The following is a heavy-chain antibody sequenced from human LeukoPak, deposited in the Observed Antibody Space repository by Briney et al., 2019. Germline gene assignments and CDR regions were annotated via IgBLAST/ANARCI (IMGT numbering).Heavy chain of an antibody. Sequence: GGSLRLSCAASGFTFSSYGMHWVRQAPGKGLEWVAFIRYDGSNKYYADSVKGRFTISRDNSKNTLYLQMNSLRAEDTAVYYCARGGIVATIKTYDSQYNWFDPWGQGTLVTVSS. D-gene: IGHD5-12*01. CDR2: IRYDGSNK. CDR1: GFTFSSYG. CDR3: ARGGIVATIKTYDSQYNWFDP. J-gene: IGHJ5*02. V-gene: IGHV3-30*02.